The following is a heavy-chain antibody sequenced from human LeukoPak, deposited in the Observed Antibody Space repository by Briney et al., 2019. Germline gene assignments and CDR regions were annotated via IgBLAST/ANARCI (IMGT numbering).Heavy chain of an antibody. CDR1: GGSISSSSYY. Sequence: SETLSLTCTVSGGSISSSSYYWGWIRQPPGKGLEWIRSIYYSGSTYYNPSLKSRVTISVDTSKNQFSLKLSSVTAADTAVYYCARHGALWLGGRKYYDSSGYFDYWGQGTLVTVSS. CDR3: ARHGALWLGGRKYYDSSGYFDY. J-gene: IGHJ4*02. CDR2: IYYSGST. V-gene: IGHV4-39*01. D-gene: IGHD3-22*01.